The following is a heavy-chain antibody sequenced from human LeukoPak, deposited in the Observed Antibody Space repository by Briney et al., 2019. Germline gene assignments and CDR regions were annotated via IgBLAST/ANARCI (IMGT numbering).Heavy chain of an antibody. V-gene: IGHV4-31*03. CDR2: IYYSGST. J-gene: IGHJ4*02. Sequence: SQTLSLTCTVSGGSISSGGYYWSWIRQHPGKGLEWIGYIYYSGSTYYNPSLKSRATISVDTSKNQFSLKLSSVTAADTAVHYCARAPGLYYYGSGEVYWGQGTLVTVSS. CDR3: ARAPGLYYYGSGEVY. D-gene: IGHD3-10*01. CDR1: GGSISSGGYY.